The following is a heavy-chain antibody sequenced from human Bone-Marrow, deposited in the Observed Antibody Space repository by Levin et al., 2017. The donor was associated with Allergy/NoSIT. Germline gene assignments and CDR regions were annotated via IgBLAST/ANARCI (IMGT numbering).Heavy chain of an antibody. Sequence: GESLKISCAASGFTFSNAWMSWVRQAPGKGLEWVGRIKSKTDGGTTDYAAPVPGRFTISRDDSKNTLYLQMNSLKTEDTAVYYCTATTVTTSFDYWGQGTLVTVSS. J-gene: IGHJ4*02. CDR2: IKSKTDGGTT. V-gene: IGHV3-15*01. CDR3: TATTVTTSFDY. D-gene: IGHD4-17*01. CDR1: GFTFSNAW.